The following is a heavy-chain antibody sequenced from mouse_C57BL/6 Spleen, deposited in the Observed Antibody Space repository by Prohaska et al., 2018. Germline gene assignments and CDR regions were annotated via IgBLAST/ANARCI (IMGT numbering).Heavy chain of an antibody. J-gene: IGHJ2*01. D-gene: IGHD2-5*01. CDR3: ARGSNYDYFDY. CDR1: GYTFTDYY. Sequence: EVQLQQSGPVLVKPGASVKMSCKASGYTFTDYYMNWVKQSHGKSLEWIGVINPYNGGTSYNQKFKGKATLTVDKSASTAYTELNSLTSEDSAVYYCARGSNYDYFDYWGQGTTLTVSS. CDR2: INPYNGGT. V-gene: IGHV1-19*01.